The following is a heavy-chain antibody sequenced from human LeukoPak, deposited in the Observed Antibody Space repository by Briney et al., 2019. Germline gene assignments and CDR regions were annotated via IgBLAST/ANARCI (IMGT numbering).Heavy chain of an antibody. D-gene: IGHD3-10*01. CDR1: GFTFSSYA. V-gene: IGHV3-30*04. J-gene: IGHJ4*02. CDR2: ISYDGSNK. CDR3: AREEYYYGSGVDY. Sequence: GGSLRLSCAASGFTFSSYAMHWVRQAPGKGLEWVAVISYDGSNKYYADSVKGRFTISRDNSKNTLYLQMNSLRAEDTAVYYCAREEYYYGSGVDYWGQGTLVTVSS.